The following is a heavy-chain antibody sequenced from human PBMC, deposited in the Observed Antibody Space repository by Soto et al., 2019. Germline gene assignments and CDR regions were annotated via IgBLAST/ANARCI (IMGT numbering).Heavy chain of an antibody. D-gene: IGHD2-2*01. V-gene: IGHV4-4*02. Sequence: SETLSLTCAVYGGSISSNKLLSWVRQPPGKGLEWIGEIYHSGSTNYNPSLKSRVTISLDKSKNKCSLKLTSVPDAASAVYYLARGEHIVVVPSVFRAMDVWG. CDR2: IYHSGST. CDR1: GGSISSNKL. CDR3: ARGEHIVVVPSVFRAMDV. J-gene: IGHJ6*01.